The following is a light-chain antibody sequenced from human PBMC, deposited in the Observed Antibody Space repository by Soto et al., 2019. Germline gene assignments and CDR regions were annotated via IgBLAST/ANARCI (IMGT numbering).Light chain of an antibody. Sequence: QSVLTQPASVSGSPGQSITISCTGTSSDVGGYNYVSWYQQHPGKAPKLIIFEVSNRPSGVSHRFSGSKSGNTASLTISGPQAEDEADYYCNSYTSSSTHYVFGTGTKLTV. V-gene: IGLV2-14*01. CDR1: SSDVGGYNY. CDR3: NSYTSSSTHYV. CDR2: EVS. J-gene: IGLJ1*01.